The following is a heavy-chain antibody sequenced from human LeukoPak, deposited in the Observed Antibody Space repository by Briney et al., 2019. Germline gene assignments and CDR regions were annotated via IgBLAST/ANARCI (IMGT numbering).Heavy chain of an antibody. Sequence: PGSSLTLSCAPCGLTFSNYGTHWARDAPGKGREWVAVIWYDGGNKYYADSVKGRFTISRDNSKNSLYLQMNDLRAEDTAMYYCAVYAVDVWGQGTTVTVSS. CDR3: AVYAVDV. CDR1: GLTFSNYG. CDR2: IWYDGGNK. J-gene: IGHJ6*02. D-gene: IGHD1-14*01. V-gene: IGHV3-33*01.